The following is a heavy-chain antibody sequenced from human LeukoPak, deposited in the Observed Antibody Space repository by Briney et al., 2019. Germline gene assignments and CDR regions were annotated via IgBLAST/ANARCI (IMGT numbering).Heavy chain of an antibody. CDR1: GGSISSSSYY. Sequence: SETLSFTCTVSGGSISSSSYYWGWIRQPPGKGLEWIGSIYYSGSTYYNPSLKSRVTISVDTSKNQFSLKLSSVTAADTAVYYCARGWRMGATPHWFDPWGQETLVTVSS. CDR2: IYYSGST. V-gene: IGHV4-39*07. CDR3: ARGWRMGATPHWFDP. D-gene: IGHD1-26*01. J-gene: IGHJ5*02.